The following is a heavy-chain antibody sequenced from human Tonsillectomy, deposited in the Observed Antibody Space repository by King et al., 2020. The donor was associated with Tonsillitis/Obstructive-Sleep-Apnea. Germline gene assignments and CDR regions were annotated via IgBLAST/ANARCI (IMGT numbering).Heavy chain of an antibody. CDR3: ARPLYYDSSGYYGADFDY. CDR2: INPNSCGT. J-gene: IGHJ4*02. D-gene: IGHD3-22*01. Sequence: QLVQSGAEVKKPGASVKVSCKASGYTFTGYYMHWVRQAPGQGLEWMGWINPNSCGTNYAQKFQGRVTMSRDTSISTAYMELSRLRSDDTAVYYCARPLYYDSSGYYGADFDYWGQGTLVTVSS. CDR1: GYTFTGYY. V-gene: IGHV1-2*02.